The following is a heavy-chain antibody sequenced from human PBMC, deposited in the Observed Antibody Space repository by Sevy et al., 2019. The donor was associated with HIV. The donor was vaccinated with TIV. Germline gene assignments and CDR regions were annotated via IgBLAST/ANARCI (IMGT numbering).Heavy chain of an antibody. D-gene: IGHD3-22*01. CDR3: ARDAEAYYDSSGYYSAIFDY. Sequence: GGSLRLSCAASGFTFSSYAMHWVRQAPGKGLEWVAVISYDGSNKYYADSVKGRFTISRDNSKNTLYLQMDSLRAEDTAVYYCARDAEAYYDSSGYYSAIFDYWGQGTLVTVSS. V-gene: IGHV3-30-3*01. CDR2: ISYDGSNK. CDR1: GFTFSSYA. J-gene: IGHJ4*02.